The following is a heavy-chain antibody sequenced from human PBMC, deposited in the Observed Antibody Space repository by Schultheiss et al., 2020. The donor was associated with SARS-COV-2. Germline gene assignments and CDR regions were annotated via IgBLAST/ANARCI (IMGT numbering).Heavy chain of an antibody. D-gene: IGHD6-6*01. Sequence: GGSLRLSCITSGFTFGDYAMSWFRQAPGKGLEWVGFIRSIAYGATTEYAASVKGRFTISRDDSKSIAFLHMNSLKTEDTAVYYCAPRPSSSSSTTLDYWGQGTLVTVSS. CDR3: APRPSSSSSTTLDY. J-gene: IGHJ4*02. V-gene: IGHV3-49*03. CDR1: GFTFGDYA. CDR2: IRSIAYGATT.